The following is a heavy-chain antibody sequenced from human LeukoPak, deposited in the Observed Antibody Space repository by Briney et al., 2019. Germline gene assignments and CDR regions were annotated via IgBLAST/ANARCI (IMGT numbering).Heavy chain of an antibody. CDR2: IYTSGST. CDR3: ARERNYDFWSGYYYYYYIDV. D-gene: IGHD3-3*01. Sequence: SETLSLTCTVSGGSISSYYWSWIRQPAGKGLEWIGRIYTSGSTNYNPSLKSRVTMSVDTSKNQFSLKLSSVTAADTAVYYCARERNYDFWSGYYYYYYIDVWGKGTTVTVSS. V-gene: IGHV4-4*07. CDR1: GGSISSYY. J-gene: IGHJ6*03.